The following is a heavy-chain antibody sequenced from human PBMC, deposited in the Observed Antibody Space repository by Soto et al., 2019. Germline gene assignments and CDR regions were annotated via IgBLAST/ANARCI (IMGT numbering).Heavy chain of an antibody. CDR3: ARSSTYGSGSYGARFSNYYGMDF. J-gene: IGHJ6*02. CDR1: GGSISSSSYY. Sequence: SETLSLTCTVSGGSISSSSYYWGWIRQPPGKGLEWIGSIYYSGSTNYNPSLKSRVTISVDTSKNQFSLKLSSVTAADTAVYYCARSSTYGSGSYGARFSNYYGMDFWGQGTSVTVSS. D-gene: IGHD3-10*01. CDR2: IYYSGST. V-gene: IGHV4-39*07.